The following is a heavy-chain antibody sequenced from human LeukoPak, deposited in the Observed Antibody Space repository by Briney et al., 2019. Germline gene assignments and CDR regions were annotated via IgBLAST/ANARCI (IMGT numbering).Heavy chain of an antibody. CDR1: GYTFTSYY. CDR3: ARGLPTYYYDSSGYSHSDY. V-gene: IGHV1-46*01. D-gene: IGHD3-22*01. Sequence: GASVKVSCKASGYTFTSYYMHWVRQAPGQGLEWMGIINPSGGSTSYAQKFQGRVTMTRDTSTSTVYMELSSLRSEDTAVYYCARGLPTYYYDSSGYSHSDYWGQGTLVTVSS. CDR2: INPSGGST. J-gene: IGHJ4*02.